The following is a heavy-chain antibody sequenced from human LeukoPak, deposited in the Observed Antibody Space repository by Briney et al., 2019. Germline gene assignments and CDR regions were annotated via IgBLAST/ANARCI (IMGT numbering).Heavy chain of an antibody. J-gene: IGHJ3*02. Sequence: SETLSLTCTVSGGSISSYYWSWIRQPAGKGLEWIGRIYTSGSTNYNPSLKSRVTMSVDTSKNQFSLKLSSVTAADTAVYYCARTLAAVSLDAFDIWGQGTMVTVSS. CDR3: ARTLAAVSLDAFDI. CDR2: IYTSGST. D-gene: IGHD6-13*01. V-gene: IGHV4-4*07. CDR1: GGSISSYY.